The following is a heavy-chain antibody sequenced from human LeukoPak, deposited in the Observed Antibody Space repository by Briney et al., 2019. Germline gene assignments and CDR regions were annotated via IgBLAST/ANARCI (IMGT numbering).Heavy chain of an antibody. CDR2: INWNSGSK. D-gene: IGHD3-10*01. Sequence: GRSLRLSCAASGFTFDDYAMHWVRQAPGKGLAWVSGINWNSGSKAYADSVKGRFTISRDNAKNSLYLQMNSLRAEDTALYYCAKDYYGSGSLDHGGQGTLVSVSS. CDR3: AKDYYGSGSLDH. CDR1: GFTFDDYA. J-gene: IGHJ4*02. V-gene: IGHV3-9*01.